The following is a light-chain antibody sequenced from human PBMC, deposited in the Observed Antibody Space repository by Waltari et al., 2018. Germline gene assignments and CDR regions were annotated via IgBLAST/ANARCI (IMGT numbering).Light chain of an antibody. CDR3: QQRNDWPLT. V-gene: IGKV3-11*01. CDR1: QSIRSY. J-gene: IGKJ4*01. Sequence: EIVLTQSPATLSLSPGERATLSCRASQSIRSYLAWYRQKPGQAPRLLFDDAPNRATAVPARFIGSGSGTDFTLTISSLVSEDFAFYYCQQRNDWPLTFGGGTKVEIK. CDR2: DAP.